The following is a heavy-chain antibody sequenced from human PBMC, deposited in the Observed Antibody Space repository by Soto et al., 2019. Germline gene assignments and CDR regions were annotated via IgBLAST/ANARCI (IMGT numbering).Heavy chain of an antibody. CDR3: ARVWSGPVVDQYLWNYGLDV. D-gene: IGHD3-3*01. V-gene: IGHV1-18*01. CDR1: GYTFTNYG. CDR2: ISAYNGNT. J-gene: IGHJ6*02. Sequence: QVHLVQSGAEVKKPGASVKVSCKASGYTFTNYGISGVRQAPGQGLEWMGWISAYNGNTNYAQNLRGRVTMTTDTSTSTVYMELRSLRSDDSAVYYCARVWSGPVVDQYLWNYGLDVWGQGTTVNVSS.